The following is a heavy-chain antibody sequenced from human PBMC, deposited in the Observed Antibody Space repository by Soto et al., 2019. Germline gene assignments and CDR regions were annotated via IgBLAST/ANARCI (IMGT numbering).Heavy chain of an antibody. CDR2: IYYSGST. J-gene: IGHJ6*02. Sequence: SETLSLTCTVSGGSVSSGSYYWSWIRQPPGKGLEWIGYIYYSGSTNYNPSLKSRVTISVDTSKNQFSLKLSSVTAADTAVYYCASGYSGSSYYFLGIRVSGQGNPGHRLL. CDR3: ASGYSGSSYYFLGIRV. V-gene: IGHV4-61*01. CDR1: GGSVSSGSYY. D-gene: IGHD6-6*01.